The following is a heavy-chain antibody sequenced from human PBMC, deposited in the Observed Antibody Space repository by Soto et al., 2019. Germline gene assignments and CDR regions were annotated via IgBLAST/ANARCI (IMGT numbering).Heavy chain of an antibody. V-gene: IGHV4-61*01. Sequence: SETLSLTCTVSGGSVSSGSYYWSWIRQPPGKGLEWIGYIYYSGSTNYNPSLKSRVTISVDTSKNQFSLKLSSVTAADTAVYYCARTYDGSGPNSGGYGFDIWGQGTMVT. D-gene: IGHD3-22*01. CDR3: ARTYDGSGPNSGGYGFDI. J-gene: IGHJ3*02. CDR1: GGSVSSGSYY. CDR2: IYYSGST.